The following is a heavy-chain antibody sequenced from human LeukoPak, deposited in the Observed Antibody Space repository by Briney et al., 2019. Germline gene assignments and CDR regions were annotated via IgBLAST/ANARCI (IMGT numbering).Heavy chain of an antibody. CDR3: ARGTRYDIAAAGDNWFDP. Sequence: NPSETLSLTCTVSGGSITSGTYYWTWIRHHPGKGLEWIGYIYSSGDTQYNPSPRSRVTMSVDTSKSQFSLKLSSVTAADTAVYYCARGTRYDIAAAGDNWFDPWGQGTLVTVSS. CDR1: GGSITSGTYY. CDR2: IYSSGDT. V-gene: IGHV4-31*03. D-gene: IGHD6-13*01. J-gene: IGHJ5*02.